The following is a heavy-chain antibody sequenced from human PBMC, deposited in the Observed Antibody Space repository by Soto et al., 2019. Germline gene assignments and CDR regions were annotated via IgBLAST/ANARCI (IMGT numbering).Heavy chain of an antibody. D-gene: IGHD6-13*01. CDR3: ALASSSWYEYWFDP. V-gene: IGHV1-18*01. CDR1: GGTFSSYA. CDR2: ISAYNGNT. J-gene: IGHJ5*02. Sequence: GASVKVSCKASGGTFSSYAISWVRQAPGQGLEWMGWISAYNGNTNYAQKLQGRVTMTTDTSTSTAYMELRSLRSDDTAVYYCALASSSWYEYWFDPWGQGTLVTVSS.